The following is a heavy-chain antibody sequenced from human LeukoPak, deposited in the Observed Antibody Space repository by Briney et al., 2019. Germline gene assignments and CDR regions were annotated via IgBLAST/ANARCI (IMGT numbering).Heavy chain of an antibody. D-gene: IGHD2-2*01. CDR2: VWYDGSHQ. V-gene: IGHV3-30*02. Sequence: GGSLRLSCAASGFPFSGSGMHWVRQAPGKGLEWVAVVWYDGSHQYYADSVKGRFTISRDNSKNTVDLQMNSLRAEDTAVYYCAKDLRVVPATYYFDYWGQGTLVTVSS. CDR3: AKDLRVVPATYYFDY. J-gene: IGHJ4*02. CDR1: GFPFSGSG.